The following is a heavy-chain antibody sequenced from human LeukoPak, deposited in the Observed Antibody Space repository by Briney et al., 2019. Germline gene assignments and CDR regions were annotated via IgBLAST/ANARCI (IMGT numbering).Heavy chain of an antibody. CDR1: GFTYSSYE. CDR2: ISSSGSTI. CDR3: ASFTVTDY. D-gene: IGHD4-11*01. J-gene: IGHJ4*01. Sequence: GGTLRLSCAASGFTYSSYELNWVSEAPGKGLEYGSYISSSGSTIFYADSVKGRFTSSRDNAKNTLYLQMNSLRAEDTAVHYCASFTVTDYWGQGTLVTVSS. V-gene: IGHV3-48*03.